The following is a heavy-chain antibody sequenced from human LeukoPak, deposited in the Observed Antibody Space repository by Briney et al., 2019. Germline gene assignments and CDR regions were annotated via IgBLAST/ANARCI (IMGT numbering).Heavy chain of an antibody. CDR3: ATHTGIAAAGTTTPN. CDR2: IRYDGSTE. D-gene: IGHD6-13*01. CDR1: GFTFSKYG. Sequence: PGKSLRLSCEVSGFTFSKYGMHWVRQAPGKGLEWVSTIRYDGSTEYYADSVRGRFTISRDNSGNTLFLQMNSLGAEDTAVYYCATHTGIAAAGTTTPNWGQGTLVTVSS. V-gene: IGHV3-33*01. J-gene: IGHJ4*02.